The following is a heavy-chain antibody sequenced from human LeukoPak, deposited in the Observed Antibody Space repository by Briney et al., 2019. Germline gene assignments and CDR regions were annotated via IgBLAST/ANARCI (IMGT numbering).Heavy chain of an antibody. D-gene: IGHD5-12*01. CDR1: GGSISSSSYY. CDR2: IYSGGST. V-gene: IGHV3-66*01. J-gene: IGHJ4*02. Sequence: ETLSLTCTVSGGSISSSSYYWGWIRQPPGTGLEWVSVIYSGGSTYYADSVKGRFTISRDNSKNTLYLQMNSLRAEDTAVYYCARGGSGGYVGGYFDYWGQGTLVTVSS. CDR3: ARGGSGGYVGGYFDY.